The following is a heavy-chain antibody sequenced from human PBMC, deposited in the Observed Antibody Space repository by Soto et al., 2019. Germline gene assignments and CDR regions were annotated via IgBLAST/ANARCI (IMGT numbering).Heavy chain of an antibody. CDR2: ISSSSSYI. D-gene: IGHD6-19*01. Sequence: GGSLRLSCAASGFTFSSYSMNWVRQAPGKGLEWVSSISSSSSYIYYAASVKGRFTISRDNANNSLYLQMNSLRAEDTAVYYCARVSSRAVAGTGEEGFDYWGQGTLVTVSS. CDR3: ARVSSRAVAGTGEEGFDY. J-gene: IGHJ4*02. CDR1: GFTFSSYS. V-gene: IGHV3-21*01.